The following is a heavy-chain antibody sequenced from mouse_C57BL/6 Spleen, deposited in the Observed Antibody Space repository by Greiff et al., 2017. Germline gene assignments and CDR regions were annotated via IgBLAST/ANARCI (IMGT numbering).Heavy chain of an antibody. V-gene: IGHV5-17*01. CDR1: GFTFSDYG. J-gene: IGHJ4*01. CDR3: ARGDYYDYDVGAMDY. D-gene: IGHD2-4*01. CDR2: ISSGSSTI. Sequence: EVQRLESGGGLVKPGGSLKLSCAASGFTFSDYGMHWVRQAPEKGLEWVAYISSGSSTIYYADTVKGRFTISRDNAKTTLFLQMTSLRSEDTAMYYCARGDYYDYDVGAMDYWGQGTSVTVSS.